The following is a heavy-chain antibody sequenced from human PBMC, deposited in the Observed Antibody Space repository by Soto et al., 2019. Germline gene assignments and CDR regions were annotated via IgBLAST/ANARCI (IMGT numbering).Heavy chain of an antibody. Sequence: VKVSCKASGGTFSSYAISWVRQAPGQGLEWMGGIIPIFGTANYAQKFQGRVTITADKSTSTAYMELSSLRSGDTAVYYCAREGHSGYDPKKTYYYYGMDVWGQGTTVTVSS. CDR2: IIPIFGTA. CDR3: AREGHSGYDPKKTYYYYGMDV. V-gene: IGHV1-69*06. CDR1: GGTFSSYA. D-gene: IGHD5-12*01. J-gene: IGHJ6*02.